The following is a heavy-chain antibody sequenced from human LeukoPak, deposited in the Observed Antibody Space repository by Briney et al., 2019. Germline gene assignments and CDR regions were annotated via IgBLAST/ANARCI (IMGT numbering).Heavy chain of an antibody. CDR1: GFTFSSYA. V-gene: IGHV3-21*01. CDR2: VTGGSGTI. CDR3: ARVATGGTSLDF. D-gene: IGHD2-8*02. Sequence: PGGSLRLSCAASGFTFSSYAMSWVRQAPGKGLEWVASVTGGSGTIFYADSVKGRFTISRDNAKNLLYLQMTSLRAEDTAVYYCARVATGGTSLDFWGQGTLVTLSS. J-gene: IGHJ4*02.